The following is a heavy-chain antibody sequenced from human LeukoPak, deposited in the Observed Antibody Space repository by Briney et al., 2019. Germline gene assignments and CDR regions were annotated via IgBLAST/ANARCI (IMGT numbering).Heavy chain of an antibody. CDR3: ARVGATKYDAFDI. J-gene: IGHJ3*02. CDR2: IKQDGSEK. D-gene: IGHD1-26*01. V-gene: IGHV3-7*04. CDR1: GFTFSSYW. Sequence: GGSLRLSCVASGFTFSSYWMSWVRQAPGKGLEWVANIKQDGSEKEYVDSVKGRFTISRDNAKNSLYLQMNSLRADDTAVYYCARVGATKYDAFDIWGQGTMVTVSS.